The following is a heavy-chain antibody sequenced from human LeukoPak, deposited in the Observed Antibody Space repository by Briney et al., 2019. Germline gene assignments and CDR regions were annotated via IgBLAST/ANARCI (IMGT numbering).Heavy chain of an antibody. J-gene: IGHJ4*02. V-gene: IGHV4-39*01. CDR2: LYYSGST. D-gene: IGHD4-17*01. CDR1: GGSISSSSYY. Sequence: SETLSLTCTVSGGSISSSSYYWGWIRQPPGKGLEWIGSLYYSGSTYYTPSLKSRVTISVDSSKNQSSLKLSSVTAAHTAVYYCARHRSYGDYPLYFDYWGQGTLVTVSS. CDR3: ARHRSYGDYPLYFDY.